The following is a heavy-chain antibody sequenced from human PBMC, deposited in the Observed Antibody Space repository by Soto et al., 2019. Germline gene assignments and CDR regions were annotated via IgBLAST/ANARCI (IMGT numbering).Heavy chain of an antibody. J-gene: IGHJ5*02. CDR3: ATVIRGVVNWFDT. Sequence: HLVQSGPEVKKPGASITVSCKTSGDTFTNFGLSWVRQAPGQGLEWMGWIATYNSNRNYAQKFQGRLTLSTDTSTSTAYMELKSLRYDDTAVYYCATVIRGVVNWFDTWGQGTLVTVSS. CDR2: IATYNSNR. CDR1: GDTFTNFG. V-gene: IGHV1-18*01. D-gene: IGHD3-10*01.